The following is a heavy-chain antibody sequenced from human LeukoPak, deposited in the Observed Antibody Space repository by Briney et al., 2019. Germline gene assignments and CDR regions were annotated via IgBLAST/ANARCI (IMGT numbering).Heavy chain of an antibody. Sequence: AAVKVSCKVSGYSLTELSLHWLRLAPGTGMGRMGVFETEDGETIYAQKFQGRVTMTENTPTDTAYMELSSLGYEDTAVYDCATERYRGYDLRYWGQGTLVTVCS. D-gene: IGHD5-12*01. CDR3: ATERYRGYDLRY. J-gene: IGHJ4*02. CDR2: FETEDGET. CDR1: GYSLTELS. V-gene: IGHV1-24*01.